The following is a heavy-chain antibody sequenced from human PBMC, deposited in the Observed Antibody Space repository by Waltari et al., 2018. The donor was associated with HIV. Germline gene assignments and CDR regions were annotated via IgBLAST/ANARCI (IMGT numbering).Heavy chain of an antibody. J-gene: IGHJ4*02. D-gene: IGHD3-3*01. CDR1: GYTFPRYD. CDR2: MNPNSGNT. CDR3: ARGLTWSGYWHFDS. Sequence: QVQLVQSGAEVKKHGASVKVSCKAAGYTFPRYDINWVLPATGQGLEWMGWMNPNSGNTGYAQRFQGRVTMTRDTSITTAYMELSSLRSEDTAVYYCARGLTWSGYWHFDSWGQGTLVTVSS. V-gene: IGHV1-8*01.